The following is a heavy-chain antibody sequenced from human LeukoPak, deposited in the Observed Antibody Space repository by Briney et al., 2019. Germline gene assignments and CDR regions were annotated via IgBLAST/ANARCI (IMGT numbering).Heavy chain of an antibody. CDR3: ARHPVSYGDYLPSCYYYMDV. V-gene: IGHV3-11*04. D-gene: IGHD4-17*01. CDR2: ISSSGSTK. J-gene: IGHJ6*03. Sequence: GGSLRLSCAASGFTFSGYYMSWIRQAPGKGLEWVSYISSSGSTKYYADSVKGRFTISRDNAKNSLYLQMNSQRAEDTAVYYCARHPVSYGDYLPSCYYYMDVWGKGTTVTVSS. CDR1: GFTFSGYY.